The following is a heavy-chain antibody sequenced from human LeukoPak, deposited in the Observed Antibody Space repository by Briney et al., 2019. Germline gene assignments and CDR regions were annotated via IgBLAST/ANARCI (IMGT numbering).Heavy chain of an antibody. V-gene: IGHV1-8*01. CDR1: GYTFTSYD. J-gene: IGHJ5*02. CDR2: MNPNSGNT. Sequence: ASVKVSCKASGYTFTSYDINWVRQAPGQGLEWMGWMNPNSGNTGYAQKFQGRVTMTRNTSISTAYMELSSLRSEDTAVYYCARGLQRGYCSGGSCYYWFDPWGQGTLVTVSS. CDR3: ARGLQRGYCSGGSCYYWFDP. D-gene: IGHD2-15*01.